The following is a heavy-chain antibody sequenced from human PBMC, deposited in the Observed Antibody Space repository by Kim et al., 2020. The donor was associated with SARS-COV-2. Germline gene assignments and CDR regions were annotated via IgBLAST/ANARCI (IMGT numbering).Heavy chain of an antibody. CDR3: VRDWGLGY. CDR2: INPSGGST. V-gene: IGHV1-46*01. Sequence: ASVKVSCKASGYTFTSYYMHWVRQAPGQGLEWMGIINPSGGSTSYAQKFQGRVTMTRDTSTSTDYMVLSGLRSEDTAVYDCVRDWGLGYWGQGTLCTGSS. D-gene: IGHD3-16*01. CDR1: GYTFTSYY. J-gene: IGHJ4*02.